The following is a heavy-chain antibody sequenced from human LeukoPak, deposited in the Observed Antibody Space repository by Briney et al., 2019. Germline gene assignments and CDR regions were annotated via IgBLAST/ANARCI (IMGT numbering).Heavy chain of an antibody. J-gene: IGHJ4*02. D-gene: IGHD6-19*01. CDR1: GFDFSTFW. CDR3: ARDQDAYGSGWYGVFDY. CDR2: IKPDGSEK. V-gene: IGHV3-7*05. Sequence: PGGSLRLSCAASGFDFSTFWMSWVRLAPAKGLEWVANIKPDGSEKNYVDSVKGRFTISRDNAKNSLSLQMNSLRAEDTAVYYCARDQDAYGSGWYGVFDYWGQGTLVTVSS.